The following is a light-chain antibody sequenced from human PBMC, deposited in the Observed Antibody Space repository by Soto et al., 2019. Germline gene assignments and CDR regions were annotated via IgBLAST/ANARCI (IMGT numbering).Light chain of an antibody. V-gene: IGLV2-23*02. J-gene: IGLJ2*01. Sequence: QCALTQPASVSGSPGQSITISCTGTSSDVGGFNLVSWYQQHPGKDPKLIIYEATKRPSGVSNRFSGSKSGNTASMTISGLQAEDEADYFCCSYARSSTVVFGGGTKLTVL. CDR2: EAT. CDR3: CSYARSSTVV. CDR1: SSDVGGFNL.